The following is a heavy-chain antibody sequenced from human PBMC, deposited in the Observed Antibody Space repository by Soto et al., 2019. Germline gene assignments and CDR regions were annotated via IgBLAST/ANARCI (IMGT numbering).Heavy chain of an antibody. J-gene: IGHJ6*02. CDR1: GFTFSSYA. Sequence: QVQLVESGGGVVQPGRSLRLSCAASGFTFSSYALHWVRQAPGKGLESVAVISYDGSNKYYADSVKGRFTISRDNSKNTLSLQMNSLRAEDTAVYYCARDSWQWCSGGSCPYGMDVWGLGTTVTVSS. CDR3: ARDSWQWCSGGSCPYGMDV. CDR2: ISYDGSNK. V-gene: IGHV3-30-3*01. D-gene: IGHD2-15*01.